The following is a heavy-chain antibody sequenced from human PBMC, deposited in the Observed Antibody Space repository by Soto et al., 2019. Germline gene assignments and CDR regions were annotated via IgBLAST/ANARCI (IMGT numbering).Heavy chain of an antibody. CDR3: ARVVGCTNGVCYIGWFDP. V-gene: IGHV1-18*01. J-gene: IGHJ5*02. D-gene: IGHD2-8*01. Sequence: QVQLVQSGAEVKKPGASVKVSCKASGYTFTSYGISWVRQAPGQGLEWMGWISAYNGNTNYAQKLQGRVTMTTDTPTSTAYIELRSLRSDDTAVYYCARVVGCTNGVCYIGWFDPWGQGTLVTVSS. CDR2: ISAYNGNT. CDR1: GYTFTSYG.